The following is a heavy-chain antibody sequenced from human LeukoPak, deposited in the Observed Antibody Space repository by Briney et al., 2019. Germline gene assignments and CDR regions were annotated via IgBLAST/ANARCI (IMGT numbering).Heavy chain of an antibody. CDR1: GITVSGKH. J-gene: IGHJ4*02. CDR3: ARTSDYRFEY. D-gene: IGHD3-9*01. CDR2: TYGGGST. V-gene: IGHV3-53*01. Sequence: GGSLRLSCAVSGITVSGKHMSWVRQAPGKGPEWVSITYGGGSTFFADSVKGRFTTSRDNSKSTVYLQMNTLRAEDTAVYYCARTSDYRFEYWGQGTLVTVSS.